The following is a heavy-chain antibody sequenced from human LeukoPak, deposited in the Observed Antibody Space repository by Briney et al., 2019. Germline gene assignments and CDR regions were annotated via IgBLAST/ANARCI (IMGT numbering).Heavy chain of an antibody. CDR2: INPSGAST. V-gene: IGHV1-46*01. D-gene: IGHD6-13*01. CDR3: ARVAAAGFAYDKFDP. CDR1: GYTFTSYY. J-gene: IGHJ5*02. Sequence: GASVKVSCKASGYTFTSYYMHWVRQAPGQGLEWMGIINPSGASTNYAQKFQGRVNMTRDTSTNTVYMELGSLGSEDTAVYYCARVAAAGFAYDKFDPWGQGTLVTVSS.